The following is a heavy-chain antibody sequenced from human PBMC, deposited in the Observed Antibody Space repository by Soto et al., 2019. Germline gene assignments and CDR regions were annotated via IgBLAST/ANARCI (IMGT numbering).Heavy chain of an antibody. CDR2: ISGSGNST. CDR3: VKLRLELLYLDS. V-gene: IGHV3-23*01. CDR1: GFTFNRYG. Sequence: GGSLRLSCAASGFTFNRYGMSWVRQAPGKGLEWVSAISGSGNSTYYADSVKGRFTISRDSSNNTLYLQMNNLRADDTALYFCVKLRLELLYLDSWGLGALVTVSS. J-gene: IGHJ4*02. D-gene: IGHD1-7*01.